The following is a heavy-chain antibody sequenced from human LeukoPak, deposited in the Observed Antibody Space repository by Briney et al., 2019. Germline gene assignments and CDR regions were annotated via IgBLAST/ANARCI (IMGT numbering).Heavy chain of an antibody. D-gene: IGHD4-23*01. V-gene: IGHV4-34*01. CDR2: INHSGST. Sequence: SATLSLTCTVSGGSISSHYWSWIRQPPGKGLEWIGEINHSGSTNYNPSLKSRVTISVDTSKNQFSLKLSSVTAADTAVYYCATGGYYGMDVWGQGTTVTVSS. CDR3: ATGGYYGMDV. J-gene: IGHJ6*02. CDR1: GGSISSHY.